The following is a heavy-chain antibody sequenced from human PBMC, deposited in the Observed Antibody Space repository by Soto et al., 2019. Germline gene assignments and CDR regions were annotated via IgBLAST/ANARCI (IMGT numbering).Heavy chain of an antibody. V-gene: IGHV3-21*01. CDR2: ISSSSSYI. D-gene: IGHD3-22*01. CDR3: AREGGLGYYDSSGYYSY. J-gene: IGHJ4*02. Sequence: EVQLVESGGGLVKPGGSLRLSCAASGFTFSSYSMNWVRQAPGKGLEWVSSISSSSSYIYYADSVKGRFTISRDNAKNSLYLQMNSLRAEDTAVYYCAREGGLGYYDSSGYYSYWGQGTLVTVSS. CDR1: GFTFSSYS.